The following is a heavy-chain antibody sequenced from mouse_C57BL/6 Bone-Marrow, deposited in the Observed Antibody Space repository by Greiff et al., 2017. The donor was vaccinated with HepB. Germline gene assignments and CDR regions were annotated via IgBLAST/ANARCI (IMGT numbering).Heavy chain of an antibody. Sequence: QVQLQQPGAELVKPGASVKVSCKASGYTFTSYWMHWVKQRPGQGLEWIGRIHPSDSDTNYNQKFKGKATLTVDKSSSTAYMQLSSLTSEDSAVYYCATFPYYCSSYDAMDYWGQGTSVTVSS. CDR3: ATFPYYCSSYDAMDY. CDR2: IHPSDSDT. CDR1: GYTFTSYW. D-gene: IGHD1-1*01. V-gene: IGHV1-74*01. J-gene: IGHJ4*01.